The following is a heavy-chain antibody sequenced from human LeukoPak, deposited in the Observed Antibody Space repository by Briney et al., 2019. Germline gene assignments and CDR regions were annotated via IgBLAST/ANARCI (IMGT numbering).Heavy chain of an antibody. D-gene: IGHD3-22*01. Sequence: GRSLRLSCAASGFTFSSYEMNWVRQAPGKGLEWLSYISSSGSTVYYADSVKGRFTIPRDNGKNSLYLQMNSLRAEDTAVYYCARGYYYDSTGYNPFDYWGQGALVTVSS. V-gene: IGHV3-48*03. CDR1: GFTFSSYE. CDR2: ISSSGSTV. CDR3: ARGYYYDSTGYNPFDY. J-gene: IGHJ4*02.